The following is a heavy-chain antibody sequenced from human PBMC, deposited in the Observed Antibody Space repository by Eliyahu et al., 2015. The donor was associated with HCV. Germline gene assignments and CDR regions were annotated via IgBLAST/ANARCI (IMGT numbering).Heavy chain of an antibody. D-gene: IGHD1-7*01. CDR1: GFTFTDYN. V-gene: IGHV3-21*06. Sequence: EVQLVESGGGLVKPGGSLRLSCTASGFTFTDYNIHWVRQAPGKGLEWVSYISSGGSYIYYADSVKGRFTMSRDNAENSLFLQMDRLRAEDTGVYYCARDELSLSDFDVWGHGTTVTVSS. CDR3: ARDELSLSDFDV. J-gene: IGHJ6*02. CDR2: ISSGGSYI.